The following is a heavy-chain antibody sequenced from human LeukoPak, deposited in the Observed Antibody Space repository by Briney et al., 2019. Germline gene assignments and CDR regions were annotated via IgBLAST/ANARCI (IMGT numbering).Heavy chain of an antibody. D-gene: IGHD2-15*01. Sequence: SETLSLTCTVSGYSISSGYYWGWIRQPPGKGLEWIGSIYHSGSTYYNPSLKSRVTISVDTSKNQFSLKLSSVTAADTAMYYCARQKEVADTLYYYYGMDVWGQGTTVTVSS. V-gene: IGHV4-38-2*02. CDR1: GYSISSGYY. CDR3: ARQKEVADTLYYYYGMDV. J-gene: IGHJ6*02. CDR2: IYHSGST.